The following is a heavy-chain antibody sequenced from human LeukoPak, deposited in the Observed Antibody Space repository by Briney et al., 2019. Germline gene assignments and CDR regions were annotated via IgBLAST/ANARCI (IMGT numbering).Heavy chain of an antibody. CDR1: GGSISSSSYY. Sequence: SETLSLTCTVSGGSISSSSYYWSWIRQPPGKGLEWIGRIYTSGSTNYNPSLKSRVTISVDTSKNQFSLKLSSVTAADTAVYYCAAGDFWSGYGNWFDPWGQGTLVTVSS. CDR3: AAGDFWSGYGNWFDP. V-gene: IGHV4-61*02. J-gene: IGHJ5*02. D-gene: IGHD3-3*01. CDR2: IYTSGST.